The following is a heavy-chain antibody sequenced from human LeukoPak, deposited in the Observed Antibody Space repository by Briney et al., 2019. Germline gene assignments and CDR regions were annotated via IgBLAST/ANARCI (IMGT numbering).Heavy chain of an antibody. CDR2: INTDGSST. CDR1: GFTFSSYW. D-gene: IGHD2-21*01. J-gene: IGHJ6*03. CDR3: ARVSIADSYNYYYMDV. V-gene: IGHV3-74*01. Sequence: GGSLRLSCAASGFTFSSYWMHWVRQAPGKGLVWVSRINTDGSSTNYADSVKGRFTISRDNAKNTLNLQMNSLRVEDTGVYYCARVSIADSYNYYYMDVWGKGTTVTVSS.